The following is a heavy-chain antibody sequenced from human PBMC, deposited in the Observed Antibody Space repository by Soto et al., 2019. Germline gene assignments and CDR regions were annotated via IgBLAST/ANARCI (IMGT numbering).Heavy chain of an antibody. Sequence: GGSLRLSCAASGFTFSDYYMSWIRQAPGKGLEWVSYISSSSSYTNYADSVKGRFTISRDNAKNSLYLQMNSLRAEDTAVYYCASCGDGEYYGMDVWGQGTTVTVSS. J-gene: IGHJ6*02. CDR3: ASCGDGEYYGMDV. D-gene: IGHD3-10*01. CDR1: GFTFSDYY. V-gene: IGHV3-11*03. CDR2: ISSSSSYT.